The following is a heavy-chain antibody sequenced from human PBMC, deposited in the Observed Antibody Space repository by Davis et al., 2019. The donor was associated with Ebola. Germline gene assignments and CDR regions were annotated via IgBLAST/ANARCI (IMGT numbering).Heavy chain of an antibody. CDR3: AKSKWQWRIYFDY. J-gene: IGHJ4*02. V-gene: IGHV3-74*01. CDR2: MNTDGSVR. CDR1: GFSFSTYW. Sequence: GESLKISCEASGFSFSTYWMHWVRQAPGKGLVWVSLMNTDGSVRNYADSVKGRFTISRDNAKNTLYLQMNSLRAEDTAVYYCAKSKWQWRIYFDYWGQGTLVTVSS. D-gene: IGHD6-19*01.